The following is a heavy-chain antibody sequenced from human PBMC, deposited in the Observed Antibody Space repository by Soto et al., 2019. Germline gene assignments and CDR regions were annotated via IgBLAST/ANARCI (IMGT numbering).Heavy chain of an antibody. D-gene: IGHD2-8*01. J-gene: IGHJ6*02. CDR3: AREWYYYEYYGIDV. CDR2: INHSGST. CDR1: GGSFSGYY. Sequence: PSETLSLTCAVYGGSFSGYYWSWIRQPPGKGLEWIGEINHSGSTNYNPSLKSRVTISVDTSKNQFSLKLSSVTAADTAVYYCAREWYYYEYYGIDVSGQGTTVTVSS. V-gene: IGHV4-34*01.